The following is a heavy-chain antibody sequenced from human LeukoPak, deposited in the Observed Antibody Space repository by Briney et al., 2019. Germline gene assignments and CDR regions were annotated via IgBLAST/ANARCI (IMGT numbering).Heavy chain of an antibody. CDR3: ARDQYSSDEY. V-gene: IGHV4-4*02. CDR2: IYHSGST. Sequence: PSGTLSLTCAVSGGSISSPKWWNWVRQPPGKGLEWIGEIYHSGSTYHNPSLKSRVTISVDKSKNQLSLKMRSVTAADTAVYYCARDQYSSDEYWGQGTLVTVSS. CDR1: GGSISSPKW. D-gene: IGHD6-19*01. J-gene: IGHJ4*02.